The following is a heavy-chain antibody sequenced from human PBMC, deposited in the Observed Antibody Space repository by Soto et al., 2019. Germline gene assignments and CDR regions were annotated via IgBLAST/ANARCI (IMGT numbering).Heavy chain of an antibody. CDR2: IYTTGST. CDR1: GGSIRSYY. CDR3: ERQGVSGFGMDV. J-gene: IGHJ6*02. V-gene: IGHV4-4*07. D-gene: IGHD3-10*01. Sequence: SETLSLTCNVSGGSIRSYYWSWIRQPAGKPLEWIGRIYTTGSTNYNPSLKSRVTMSIDTSKSQFSLKVSSVTAAETAVYYCERQGVSGFGMDVWGQGTTVTVSS.